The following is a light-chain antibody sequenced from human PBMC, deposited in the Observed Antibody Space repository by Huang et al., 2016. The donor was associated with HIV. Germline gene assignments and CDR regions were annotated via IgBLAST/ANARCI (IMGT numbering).Light chain of an antibody. V-gene: IGKV3-20*01. CDR1: QTVSNGY. J-gene: IGKJ1*01. CDR2: AAS. Sequence: EIVLTQSPGPLSLSPGQRLTLSCRASQTVSNGYLAWYQQRPGQSPRLLIYAASTRAAGIPDRFSGSGSATDFILTVSRLEPEDSAVYYCQQYALSPWTFGHGTKVEI. CDR3: QQYALSPWT.